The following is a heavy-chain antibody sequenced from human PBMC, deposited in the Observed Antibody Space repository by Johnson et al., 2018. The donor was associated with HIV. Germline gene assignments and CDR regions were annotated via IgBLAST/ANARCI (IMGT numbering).Heavy chain of an antibody. CDR2: ISSSGSTI. D-gene: IGHD5-18*01. J-gene: IGHJ3*02. V-gene: IGHV3-11*04. CDR1: GFTFSDYY. Sequence: QMQLVESGGGLVKPGGSLRLSCAASGFTFSDYYMSWIRQAAGKGLEWISYISSSGSTIYYADSVKGRFTISRDNAKSTLYLLMNYLTPEDTAMYYCAVGIQLWFASEGDAFDIWGQGAMVSVSS. CDR3: AVGIQLWFASEGDAFDI.